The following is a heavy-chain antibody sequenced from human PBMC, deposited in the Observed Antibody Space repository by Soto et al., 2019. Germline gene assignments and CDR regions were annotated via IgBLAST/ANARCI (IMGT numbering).Heavy chain of an antibody. Sequence: SETLSLTCTVSGGSISSYYWSWIRQPPGKGLEWIGYIYYSGSTNYNPSLKSRVTISVDTSKNQFSLKLSSVTAADTAVYYCARMAIFGAVPFIDYWGQGTLVTVSS. CDR1: GGSISSYY. V-gene: IGHV4-59*01. CDR3: ARMAIFGAVPFIDY. J-gene: IGHJ4*02. CDR2: IYYSGST. D-gene: IGHD3-3*01.